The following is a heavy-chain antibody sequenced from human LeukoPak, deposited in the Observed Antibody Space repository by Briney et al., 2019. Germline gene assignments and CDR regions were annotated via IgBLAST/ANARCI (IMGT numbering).Heavy chain of an antibody. CDR1: GFPFGNYW. J-gene: IGHJ5*02. Sequence: GGSLRLSCLAPGFPFGNYWMHWVRQVPGKGLVWVARMDTDGRTTDYADSVKGRFTISRDNAKNTLYLQMRSLRADDTALYYCATDVTGSEDRWGQGTLVTVSS. CDR3: ATDVTGSEDR. D-gene: IGHD6-25*01. V-gene: IGHV3-74*01. CDR2: MDTDGRTT.